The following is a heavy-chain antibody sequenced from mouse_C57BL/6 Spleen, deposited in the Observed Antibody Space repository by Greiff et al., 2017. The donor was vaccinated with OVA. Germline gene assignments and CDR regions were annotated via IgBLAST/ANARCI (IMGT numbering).Heavy chain of an antibody. CDR1: GYTFTDYE. CDR3: TGGALYGSSPAWFAY. D-gene: IGHD1-1*01. CDR2: IDPETGGT. J-gene: IGHJ3*01. Sequence: QVQLQQSGAELVRPGASVTLSCKASGYTFTDYEMHWVKQTPVHGLEWIGAIDPETGGTAYNQKFKGKAILTADKSSSTAYMELRSLTSEDSAVYYCTGGALYGSSPAWFAYWGQGTLVTVSA. V-gene: IGHV1-15*01.